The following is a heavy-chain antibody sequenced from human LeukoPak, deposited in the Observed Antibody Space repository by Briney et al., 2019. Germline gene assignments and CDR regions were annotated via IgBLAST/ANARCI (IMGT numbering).Heavy chain of an antibody. CDR1: GFPFSSYG. CDR3: AKRRGLELLYYYYMDV. J-gene: IGHJ6*03. D-gene: IGHD1-7*01. CDR2: MRFDGSIE. V-gene: IGHV3-30*02. Sequence: PGGSLRLSCAASGFPFSSYGMHWVRQAPGKGPEWVAFMRFDGSIEYYADSVRGRFTISRDNSKNTLDLQMNSLRAEDTAVYYCAKRRGLELLYYYYMDVWGKGTTVTVSS.